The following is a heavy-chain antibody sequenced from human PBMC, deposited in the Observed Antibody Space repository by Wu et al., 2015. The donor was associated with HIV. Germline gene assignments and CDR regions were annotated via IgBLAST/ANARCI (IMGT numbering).Heavy chain of an antibody. CDR3: ARDRPPRVPSGLGGMDV. CDR2: IIPIFGTA. J-gene: IGHJ6*02. V-gene: IGHV1-69*13. Sequence: QVQLVQSGAEVKKPGSSVKVSCKASGGTFSSYAISWVRQAPGQGLEWMGRIIPIFGTANYAQKFQGRVTITADESTSTAYMELSSLRSEDTAVYYCARDRPPRVPSGLGGMDVWGQGTTVTVSS. CDR1: GGTFSSYA. D-gene: IGHD3/OR15-3a*01.